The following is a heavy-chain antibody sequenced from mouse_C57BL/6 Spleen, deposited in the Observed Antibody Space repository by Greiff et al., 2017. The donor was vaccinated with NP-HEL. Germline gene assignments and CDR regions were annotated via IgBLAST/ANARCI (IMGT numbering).Heavy chain of an antibody. CDR3: ASPSTRVTRYAMDY. V-gene: IGHV5-17*01. CDR1: GFTFSDYG. Sequence: EVKLVESGGGLVKPGGSLKLSCAASGFTFSDYGMHWVRQAPEKGLEWVAYISSGSSTIYYADTVKGRFTISRDNAKNTLFLQMTSLRSEDTAMYYCASPSTRVTRYAMDYWGQGTSVTVSS. D-gene: IGHD2-2*01. CDR2: ISSGSSTI. J-gene: IGHJ4*01.